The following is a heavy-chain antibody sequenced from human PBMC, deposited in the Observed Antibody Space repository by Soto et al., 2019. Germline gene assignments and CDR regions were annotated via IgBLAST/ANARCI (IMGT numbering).Heavy chain of an antibody. CDR1: GYTFTSYY. CDR2: INPSGGST. D-gene: IGHD6-13*01. J-gene: IGHJ6*02. V-gene: IGHV1-46*01. Sequence: QVQLVQSGAEVKKPGASVKVSCKASGYTFTSYYMHWVRQAPGQGLEWMGIINPSGGSTSYAQKFQGRVTMTRDTSTSTVYMELSSLRSEDTAVYYCAREYGYSSSWPPYYYYGMDVWGQGTTVTVSS. CDR3: AREYGYSSSWPPYYYYGMDV.